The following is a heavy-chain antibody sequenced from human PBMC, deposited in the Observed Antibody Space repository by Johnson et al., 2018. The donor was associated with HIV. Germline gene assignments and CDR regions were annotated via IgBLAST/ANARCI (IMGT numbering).Heavy chain of an antibody. CDR2: IYSGGST. CDR1: GFTVSSNY. J-gene: IGHJ3*02. V-gene: IGHV3-53*01. D-gene: IGHD5-18*01. Sequence: VQLVESGGGLIQPGGSLRLSCAASGFTVSSNYMSWVRQAPGKGLEWVSLIYSGGSTYYADSVKGRFTISRDNSKNTLYLQMNSLRAEDTAVYYCAKGRSPRIQLRTWAFDIWGQGTMVIVSS. CDR3: AKGRSPRIQLRTWAFDI.